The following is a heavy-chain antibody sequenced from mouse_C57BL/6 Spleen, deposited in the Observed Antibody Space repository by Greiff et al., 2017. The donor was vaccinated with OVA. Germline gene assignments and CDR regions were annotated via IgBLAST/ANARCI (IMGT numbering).Heavy chain of an antibody. CDR2: IWSGGST. V-gene: IGHV2-2*01. D-gene: IGHD1-1*01. Sequence: VQGVESGPGLVQPSQSLSITCTVSGFSLTSYGVHWVRQSPGKGLEWLGVIWSGGSTDYNAAFISRLSISKDNSKSQVFFKMNSLQADDTAIYYCARNGDYYGSSPYAMDYWGQGTSVTVSS. CDR1: GFSLTSYG. CDR3: ARNGDYYGSSPYAMDY. J-gene: IGHJ4*01.